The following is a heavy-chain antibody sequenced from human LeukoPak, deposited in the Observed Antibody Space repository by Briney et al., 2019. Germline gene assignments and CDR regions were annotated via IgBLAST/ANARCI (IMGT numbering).Heavy chain of an antibody. CDR2: INHSGST. V-gene: IGHV4-34*01. Sequence: SETLSLTCAVYGGSFSGYYWSWIRQPPGKGLEWIGEINHSGSTNYNPSLKSRVTISVDTSKNQFSLKLSSVTAADTAVYYCARSRGWLQSHPLGYWGQGTLVTVSS. CDR1: GGSFSGYY. CDR3: ARSRGWLQSHPLGY. J-gene: IGHJ4*02. D-gene: IGHD5-24*01.